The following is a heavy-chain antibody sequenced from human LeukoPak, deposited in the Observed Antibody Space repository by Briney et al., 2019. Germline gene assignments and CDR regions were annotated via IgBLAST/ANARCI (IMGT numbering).Heavy chain of an antibody. Sequence: GGSLRLSCAASGFPLSSYSINWFRQAPGKGLEWVAYISASGSNIYYVDSVMGRFTVSRDNPKSSLFLQMNSPKAEDTAVYYCARVKGTYFDYWGQGALVTVSS. CDR3: ARVKGTYFDY. J-gene: IGHJ4*02. CDR1: GFPLSSYS. V-gene: IGHV3-48*01. D-gene: IGHD1-1*01. CDR2: ISASGSNI.